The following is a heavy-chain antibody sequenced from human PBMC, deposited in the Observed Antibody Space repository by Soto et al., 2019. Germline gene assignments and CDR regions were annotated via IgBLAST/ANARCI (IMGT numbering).Heavy chain of an antibody. CDR3: ARLVGYYYQSGNLNWFDP. V-gene: IGHV4-59*01. J-gene: IGHJ5*02. D-gene: IGHD3-10*01. CDR1: GGSISTYC. CDR2: ICYSGDT. Sequence: PSETLSLTCTVSGGSISTYCWSWIRQPPGKGLEWIGYICYSGDTKYNPSLESRVTISVDTSKNQFSLKLTSVTAADTALYYCARLVGYYYQSGNLNWFDPWGQGTLVTISS.